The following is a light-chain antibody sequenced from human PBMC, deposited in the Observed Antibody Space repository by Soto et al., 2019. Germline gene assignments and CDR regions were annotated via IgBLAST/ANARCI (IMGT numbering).Light chain of an antibody. V-gene: IGKV1-27*01. J-gene: IGKJ1*01. CDR3: QRYNSAPKT. CDR1: QGITNY. CDR2: AAS. Sequence: DIQMTQSPSSLSASVGDRVIITCRASQGITNYLAWYQQRPGKVPKLLIYAASTLQSGVPSRFSGSGSGTDFTLTISSLQHEDVATYYCQRYNSAPKTFGQGTKVEIK.